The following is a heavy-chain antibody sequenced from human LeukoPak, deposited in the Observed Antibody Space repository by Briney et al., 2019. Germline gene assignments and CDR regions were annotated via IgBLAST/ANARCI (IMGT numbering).Heavy chain of an antibody. D-gene: IGHD3-22*01. CDR3: ARVTGYMIEDYFDY. V-gene: IGHV4-38-2*02. CDR2: IYHSGST. J-gene: IGHJ4*02. Sequence: PSETLSLTCTVSGYSISSGYYWGWIRQPPGKGLEWIGSIYHSGSTYYNPSLKSRVTISVDTSKNQLSLKLSSVTAADTAVYYCARVTGYMIEDYFDYWGQGTLVTVSS. CDR1: GYSISSGYY.